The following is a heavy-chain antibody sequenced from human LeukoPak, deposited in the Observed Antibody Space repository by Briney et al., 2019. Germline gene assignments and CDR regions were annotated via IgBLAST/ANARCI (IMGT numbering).Heavy chain of an antibody. Sequence: GGSLRLSCAASGFTVSRNYMSWVRQAPGKGLEWVSVIYSGGSTYYGDSVKGRFTISRDNSKNTLYLQMNSLRAEDTAVYYCARDSGYDLRPTLDYWGQGTLVTVSS. D-gene: IGHD5-12*01. CDR1: GFTVSRNY. V-gene: IGHV3-53*01. CDR3: ARDSGYDLRPTLDY. J-gene: IGHJ4*02. CDR2: IYSGGST.